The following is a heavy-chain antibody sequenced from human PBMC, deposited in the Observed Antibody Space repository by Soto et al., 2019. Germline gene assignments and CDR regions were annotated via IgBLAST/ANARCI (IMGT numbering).Heavy chain of an antibody. CDR3: ARSPGVFDY. CDR2: LVPVFGTA. Sequence: QVQLVKSGAEVKKPGSSVKVSCKASGGTFSSLAISWVRQAPGQGLEWMGGLVPVFGTANYAQKFQDRVTITADKSTSTSYMELSSLRSEDTAVYYCARSPGVFDYWGQETLVTVSS. V-gene: IGHV1-69*06. CDR1: GGTFSSLA. D-gene: IGHD3-10*01. J-gene: IGHJ4*02.